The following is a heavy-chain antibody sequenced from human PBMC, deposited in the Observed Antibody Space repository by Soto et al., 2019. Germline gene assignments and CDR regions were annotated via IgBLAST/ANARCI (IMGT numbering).Heavy chain of an antibody. J-gene: IGHJ6*02. CDR1: GCSISRSNW. D-gene: IGHD3-16*01. CDR2: IYHSGNT. Sequence: PSETLSLTCSVSGCSISRSNWWSWVRQPPGKGLEWIGEIYHSGNTNYNPSLKSRVTISVDTSKNQFSLKLSSVTAADTAVYYCARALGYYGMDVWGQGTTVTVSS. CDR3: ARALGYYGMDV. V-gene: IGHV4-4*02.